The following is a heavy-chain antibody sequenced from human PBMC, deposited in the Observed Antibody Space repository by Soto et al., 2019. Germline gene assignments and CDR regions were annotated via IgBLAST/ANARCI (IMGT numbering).Heavy chain of an antibody. D-gene: IGHD1-26*01. Sequence: SETLSLTCTVSGGSISSYYWNWIRQPPGKGLEWIGYINYSGSTNYSPSLKSRVTTSVDTSKNQFSLKLTSVTAADTAVYYCARGGGYHDYWGQGTMVTVS. CDR3: ARGGGYHDY. J-gene: IGHJ4*02. CDR2: INYSGST. V-gene: IGHV4-59*01. CDR1: GGSISSYY.